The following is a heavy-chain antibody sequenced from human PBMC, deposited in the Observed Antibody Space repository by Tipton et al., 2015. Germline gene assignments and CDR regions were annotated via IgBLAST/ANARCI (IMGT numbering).Heavy chain of an antibody. D-gene: IGHD3-10*01. CDR3: ARDPLWFGVGNYFYGLDV. V-gene: IGHV4-39*02. J-gene: IGHJ6*02. CDR2: IYYSGST. CDR1: GGSISNSNYY. Sequence: TLSLTCTVSGGSISNSNYYWGWIRQPPGKGLGCIGNIYYSGSTYYNPSLKSRVTISVDTSKNQFSLKLSSVTAADTAVYYCARDPLWFGVGNYFYGLDVWGQGTTVTVSS.